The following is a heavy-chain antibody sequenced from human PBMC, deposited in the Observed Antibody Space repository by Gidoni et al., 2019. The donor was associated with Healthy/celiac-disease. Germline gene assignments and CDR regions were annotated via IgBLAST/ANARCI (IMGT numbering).Heavy chain of an antibody. J-gene: IGHJ4*02. CDR3: ARGGILPWLGGFDY. CDR2: IWYDGSNK. D-gene: IGHD3-16*01. Sequence: QLQLVESGGGVVQPGRSLRLSCAASGFTFSSYGMHWVRQAPGKGLGWVAVIWYDGSNKYYADSVKGRFTISRDNAKNTLYLQMNSLRAEDTAVYYCARGGILPWLGGFDYWGQGTLVTVSS. V-gene: IGHV3-33*01. CDR1: GFTFSSYG.